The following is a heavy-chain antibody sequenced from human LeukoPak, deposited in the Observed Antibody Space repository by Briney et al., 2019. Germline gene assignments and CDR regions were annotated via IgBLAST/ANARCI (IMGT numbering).Heavy chain of an antibody. CDR1: GGTFSSYT. V-gene: IGHV1-69*02. CDR3: ARAYYSGGYYYYYMDV. CDR2: IIPILGIA. Sequence: GSSVKVSCKASGGTFSSYTIIWVRQAPGQGLEWMGRIIPILGIANYAQKFQGRVTITADKSTSTAYMELSSLRSEDTAVYYCARAYYSGGYYYYYMDVWGKGTTVTVSS. D-gene: IGHD3-10*01. J-gene: IGHJ6*03.